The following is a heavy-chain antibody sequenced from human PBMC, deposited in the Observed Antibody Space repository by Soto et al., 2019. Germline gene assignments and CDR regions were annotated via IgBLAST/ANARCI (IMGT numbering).Heavy chain of an antibody. CDR1: GFTFSSYG. CDR2: IWYDGSNK. CDR3: ARDSQYYYDSSGYYLSYYFDY. Sequence: LRLSCAASGFTFSSYGMHWVRQAPGKGLEWVAVIWYDGSNKYYADSVKGRFTISRDNSKNTLYLQMNSLRAEDTAVYYCARDSQYYYDSSGYYLSYYFDYWGQGTLVTVSS. D-gene: IGHD3-22*01. V-gene: IGHV3-33*01. J-gene: IGHJ4*02.